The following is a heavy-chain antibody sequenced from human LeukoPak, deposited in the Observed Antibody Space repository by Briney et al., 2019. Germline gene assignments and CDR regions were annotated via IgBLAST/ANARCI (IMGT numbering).Heavy chain of an antibody. Sequence: GGSLRLSCAASGFIVSSNYMSWVRQAPGKGLERVSVIYSGGSTYYADSVKGRFTISRDNSKNTLYLQMDSLRADDTAVYYCTRDLGSGGRNPFDYWGQGTLVTVSS. J-gene: IGHJ4*02. D-gene: IGHD2-15*01. CDR2: IYSGGST. CDR1: GFIVSSNY. CDR3: TRDLGSGGRNPFDY. V-gene: IGHV3-53*01.